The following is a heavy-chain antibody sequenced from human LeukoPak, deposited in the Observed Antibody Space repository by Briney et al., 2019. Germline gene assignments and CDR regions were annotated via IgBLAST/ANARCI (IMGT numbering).Heavy chain of an antibody. CDR1: GGSISSYY. J-gene: IGHJ6*02. CDR3: ARSAGFPYYYYGMDV. V-gene: IGHV4-59*01. Sequence: SETLSLTCTVSGGSISSYYWSWIRQPPGKGLEWIGYIYYSGSTNYNPSLKSRVTISVATSKNQFSLKLSSVTAADTAVYYCARSAGFPYYYYGMDVWGQGTTVTVSS. CDR2: IYYSGST.